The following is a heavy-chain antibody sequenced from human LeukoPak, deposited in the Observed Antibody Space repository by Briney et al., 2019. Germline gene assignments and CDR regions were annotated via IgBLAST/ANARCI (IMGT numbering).Heavy chain of an antibody. CDR1: GGTISSSNW. Sequence: PSETLSLTCAVSGGTISSSNWWRLVRQPPGEGLEWIGEIYHSGSTNYNPSLKSRVTISVDKSKNQFSLKLSSVTAADTAVYYCAREIHYYGSGSRNWFDPWGQGTLVTVSS. CDR2: IYHSGST. D-gene: IGHD3-10*01. CDR3: AREIHYYGSGSRNWFDP. V-gene: IGHV4-4*02. J-gene: IGHJ5*02.